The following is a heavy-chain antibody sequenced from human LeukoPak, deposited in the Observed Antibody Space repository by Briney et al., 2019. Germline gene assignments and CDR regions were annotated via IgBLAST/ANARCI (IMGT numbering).Heavy chain of an antibody. J-gene: IGHJ6*03. Sequence: SETLSLTCTVSGGSINSYYWSWIRQPAGKGLEWIGRIYTSGSSNYNPSLKSRVTMSVDTSKYQFSLRLTSVTAADTAVYYCARAAYGDYRYYYFYLDVWGKGTTVTVSS. CDR3: ARAAYGDYRYYYFYLDV. CDR1: GGSINSYY. CDR2: IYTSGSS. D-gene: IGHD4-17*01. V-gene: IGHV4-4*07.